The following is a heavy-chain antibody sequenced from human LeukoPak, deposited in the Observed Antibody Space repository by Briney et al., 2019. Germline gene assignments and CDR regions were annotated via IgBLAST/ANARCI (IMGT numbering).Heavy chain of an antibody. Sequence: PGGSLRLSCAASGFTFDDYTMHWVRQAPGKGLEWVSLISWDGGSTYYADSVKGRFTISRDNSKNSLYLQMNSLRTEDTALYYCTKESGTTPCLDYWGQGTLVTVSS. V-gene: IGHV3-43*01. D-gene: IGHD1-1*01. CDR1: GFTFDDYT. CDR3: TKESGTTPCLDY. J-gene: IGHJ4*02. CDR2: ISWDGGST.